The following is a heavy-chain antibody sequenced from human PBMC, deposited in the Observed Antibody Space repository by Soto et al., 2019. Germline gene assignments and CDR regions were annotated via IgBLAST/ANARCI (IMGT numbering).Heavy chain of an antibody. V-gene: IGHV1-69*06. D-gene: IGHD3-9*01. CDR3: ARSPYDILTEGVNWFDP. CDR1: GGTFSSYA. Sequence: QVQLVQSGAEVKKPGCSVKVSCKASGGTFSSYAISWVRQAPGQGLEWMGGIVPIFGTANYEKKFQGRDTITTDKTTTTAYKELSSQKSEDTAVYYYARSPYDILTEGVNWFDPWGQGTLVTASS. J-gene: IGHJ5*02. CDR2: IVPIFGTA.